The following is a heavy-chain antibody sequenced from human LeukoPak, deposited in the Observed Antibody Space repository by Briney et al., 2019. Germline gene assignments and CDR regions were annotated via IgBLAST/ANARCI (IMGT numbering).Heavy chain of an antibody. CDR3: AKDPYGSGNSNWFDP. CDR1: GFTFDDYA. J-gene: IGHJ5*02. Sequence: GGSLRLSCAASGFTFDDYAMHWVRQAPGKGLEWVSGISWNSGSIVYADSVRGRFTISRDNAKNSLYLQMNRLRAEDTALYYCAKDPYGSGNSNWFDPWGQGTLVTVSS. CDR2: ISWNSGSI. D-gene: IGHD3-10*01. V-gene: IGHV3-9*01.